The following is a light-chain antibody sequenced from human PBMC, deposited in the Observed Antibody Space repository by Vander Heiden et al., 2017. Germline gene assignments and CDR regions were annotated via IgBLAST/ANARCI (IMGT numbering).Light chain of an antibody. CDR1: TGAVTSGHY. V-gene: IGLV7-46*01. Sequence: QAVVTQEPSLTVSPGGTVTLTCGSSTGAVTSGHYPYWFQQKPGQAPRTLIYDTSNKHSWTPARFSGSLLGGKAALTLSGAQPEEEAEYYCLLSDSGARSWVFGGGTKLTVL. CDR3: LLSDSGARSWV. CDR2: DTS. J-gene: IGLJ3*02.